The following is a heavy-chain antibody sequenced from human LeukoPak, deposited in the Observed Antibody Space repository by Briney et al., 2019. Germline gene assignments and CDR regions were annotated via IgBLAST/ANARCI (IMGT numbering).Heavy chain of an antibody. D-gene: IGHD2-2*02. CDR1: GFAFSSYW. Sequence: GGCLRLSCAASGFAFSSYWMAWVRQAPGRGLEWVANMNQNGNEKYYVDSVRGRFTISRDNAKNSLYLQMNSLRAEDTAVYYCASYCSGTSCYTFDYWGQGTLVTVSS. V-gene: IGHV3-7*01. CDR3: ASYCSGTSCYTFDY. J-gene: IGHJ4*02. CDR2: MNQNGNEK.